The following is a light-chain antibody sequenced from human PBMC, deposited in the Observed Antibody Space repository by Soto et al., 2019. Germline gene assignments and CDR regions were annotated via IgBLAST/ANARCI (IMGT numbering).Light chain of an antibody. CDR3: RQSYSTRWT. Sequence: IQMTQSPSSLSAPVRDRVTITCRASQSISSYLNWYQQKPGKAPKLLIYAASSLQSGVPSRFSGSGSGTDFTLTISSLQPEDFATYYCRQSYSTRWTFGRGTKVDIK. J-gene: IGKJ1*01. CDR1: QSISSY. CDR2: AAS. V-gene: IGKV1-39*01.